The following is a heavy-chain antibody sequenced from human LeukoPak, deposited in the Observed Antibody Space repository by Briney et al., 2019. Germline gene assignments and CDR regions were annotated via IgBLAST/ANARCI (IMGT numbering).Heavy chain of an antibody. CDR2: ISSSSSFI. Sequence: GSLRLSCAASGFTFSSYSMSWVRQAPGKGLEWVSSISSSSSFIYYADSVKGRFTISRDNAKNSLYLQMNSLGAEDTAVYYCARSGELLRLGELSFPYYYYGMDVWGQGATVTVSS. V-gene: IGHV3-21*04. J-gene: IGHJ6*02. D-gene: IGHD3-16*02. CDR1: GFTFSSYS. CDR3: ARSGELLRLGELSFPYYYYGMDV.